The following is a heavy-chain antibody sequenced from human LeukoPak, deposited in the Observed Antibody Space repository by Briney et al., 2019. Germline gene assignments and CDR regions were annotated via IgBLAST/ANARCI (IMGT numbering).Heavy chain of an antibody. Sequence: GGSLKLSCAASGFTFSDYYMRWIRQAPGKGLEWVSYISSSGSTIYYADSVKGRFTISRDNAKNSPYLQMNSLRAEDTAVYYCASGEDYGDRIDYWGQGTLVTVSS. CDR2: ISSSGSTI. J-gene: IGHJ4*02. CDR1: GFTFSDYY. V-gene: IGHV3-11*04. CDR3: ASGEDYGDRIDY. D-gene: IGHD4-17*01.